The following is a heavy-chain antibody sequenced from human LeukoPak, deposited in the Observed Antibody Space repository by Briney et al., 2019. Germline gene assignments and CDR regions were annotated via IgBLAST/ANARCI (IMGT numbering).Heavy chain of an antibody. Sequence: PSETLSLTCTVSGGSISSSSYYWGWIRQPPGKGLEWIGSIYYSGSTYYNPSLKSRLTISVDTSKNQFSLKLSSVTAADTAVYYCASVGSGYTGSSKVWGQGTLVTVSS. CDR2: IYYSGST. J-gene: IGHJ4*02. CDR1: GGSISSSSYY. CDR3: ASVGSGYTGSSKV. D-gene: IGHD5-24*01. V-gene: IGHV4-39*07.